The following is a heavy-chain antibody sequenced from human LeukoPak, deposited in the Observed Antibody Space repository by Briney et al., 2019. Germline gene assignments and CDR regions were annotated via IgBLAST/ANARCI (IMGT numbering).Heavy chain of an antibody. J-gene: IGHJ4*02. Sequence: PGGSLRLSCAASGFTFSSYWMHWVRQAPGKGLVWVSRINSDGSSTSYADSVKGRFTISRDNAENTLYLQMNSLRAEDTAVYYCARDPVMITFGGVTSWFDYWGQGTLVTVSS. CDR1: GFTFSSYW. CDR2: INSDGSST. V-gene: IGHV3-74*01. D-gene: IGHD3-16*01. CDR3: ARDPVMITFGGVTSWFDY.